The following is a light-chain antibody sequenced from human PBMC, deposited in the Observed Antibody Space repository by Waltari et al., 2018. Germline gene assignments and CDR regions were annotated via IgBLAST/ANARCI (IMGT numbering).Light chain of an antibody. Sequence: EIVLTQSPATLSLSPGARATLSCRASQSVSSYLAWYQQKLGQAPRLLIYDASNRATGIPARFSGSGSGTDFTLTISSLEPEDFAVYYCQQRSNWPLVTFGGGTKVEIK. J-gene: IGKJ4*01. CDR3: QQRSNWPLVT. CDR1: QSVSSY. V-gene: IGKV3-11*01. CDR2: DAS.